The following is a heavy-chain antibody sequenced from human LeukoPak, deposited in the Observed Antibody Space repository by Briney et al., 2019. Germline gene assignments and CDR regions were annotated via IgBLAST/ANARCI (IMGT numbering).Heavy chain of an antibody. J-gene: IGHJ4*02. CDR1: GFSFSSYE. D-gene: IGHD3-10*01. V-gene: IGHV3-48*03. CDR3: ARVRGEAPFDY. CDR2: ISNRDNTI. Sequence: GGSLRLSCAASGFSFSSYEMAWVRQAPGKGLEWLSLISNRDNTIYTADSVKGRFTISRDNAKNSLYLQMNSLRADDTAIYYCARVRGEAPFDYWGLGTLVTVSS.